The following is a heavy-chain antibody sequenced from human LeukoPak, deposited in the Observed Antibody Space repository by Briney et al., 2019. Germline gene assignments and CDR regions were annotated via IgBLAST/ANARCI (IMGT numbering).Heavy chain of an antibody. V-gene: IGHV4-4*07. Sequence: SETLSLTCTVSGGSISSYYWSWIRQPAGKGLEWIGRIYTSGSTNYNPSLKSRVTMSVDTSKNQFSLKLSSVTAADTAVYYCARETDYGSGTWWFDPWGQGTLVTVSS. CDR1: GGSISSYY. J-gene: IGHJ5*02. D-gene: IGHD3-10*01. CDR2: IYTSGST. CDR3: ARETDYGSGTWWFDP.